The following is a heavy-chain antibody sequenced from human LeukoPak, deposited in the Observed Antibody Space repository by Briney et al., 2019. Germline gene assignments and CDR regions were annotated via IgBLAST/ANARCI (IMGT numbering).Heavy chain of an antibody. CDR1: GFTFSSYG. CDR2: ISYDGSNK. Sequence: PGRSLRLSCAASGFTFSSYGMHWVRQAPGKGLEWVAVISYDGSNKYYADSVKGRFTISRDNSKNTLYLQMNSLRAEDTAIYFCARRHSSGSNWGQGTLVSVSS. D-gene: IGHD6-19*01. V-gene: IGHV3-30*03. J-gene: IGHJ4*02. CDR3: ARRHSSGSN.